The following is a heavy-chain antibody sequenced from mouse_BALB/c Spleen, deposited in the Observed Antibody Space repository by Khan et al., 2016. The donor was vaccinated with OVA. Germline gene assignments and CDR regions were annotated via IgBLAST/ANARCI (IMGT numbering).Heavy chain of an antibody. D-gene: IGHD2-14*01. Sequence: QVQLQQSGAELARPGASVKLSCKSSGYTFTSYWMQWVKQRPGQGLEWIGAIYPGDGDTRYTQKFKGKATLTADKSSSTAYMQLSSLAAEDSAVSDCASYRYDYFDYWGQGTTLTVSS. J-gene: IGHJ2*01. V-gene: IGHV1-87*01. CDR3: ASYRYDYFDY. CDR2: IYPGDGDT. CDR1: GYTFTSYW.